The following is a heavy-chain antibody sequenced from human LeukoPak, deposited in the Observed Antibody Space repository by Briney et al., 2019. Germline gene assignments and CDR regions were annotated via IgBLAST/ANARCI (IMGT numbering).Heavy chain of an antibody. Sequence: PSETLSLTCTVSGGSISSYYWSWIRQPPGKGLEWIGYIYYSGSTNYNPSLKSRVTISVDTSKNQFSLKLSSVTAADTAVYYCARVGSYGQYYFDCWGQGTLVTVSS. CDR3: ARVGSYGQYYFDC. V-gene: IGHV4-59*01. CDR2: IYYSGST. D-gene: IGHD5-18*01. J-gene: IGHJ4*02. CDR1: GGSISSYY.